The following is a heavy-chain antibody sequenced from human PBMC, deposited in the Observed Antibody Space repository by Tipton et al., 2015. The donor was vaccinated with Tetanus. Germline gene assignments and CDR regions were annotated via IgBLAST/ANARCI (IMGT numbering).Heavy chain of an antibody. CDR1: GFTFSSYA. CDR2: ISYDGSNK. J-gene: IGHJ6*02. V-gene: IGHV3-30*04. Sequence: SLRLSCAASGFTFSSYAMHWVRQAPGKGLEWVAVISYDGSNKYYADSVKGRFTISRDNSKNTLYLQMNSLRAEDTAVYYCARVAEQWLLSDGMDVWGQGTTVTVSS. CDR3: ARVAEQWLLSDGMDV. D-gene: IGHD1/OR15-1a*01.